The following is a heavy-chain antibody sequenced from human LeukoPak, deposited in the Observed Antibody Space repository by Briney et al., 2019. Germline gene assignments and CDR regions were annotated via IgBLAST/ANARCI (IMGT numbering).Heavy chain of an antibody. Sequence: GGSLRLSCAASGFTFSTYAMTWVRQAPGKGLEWVSGLSGSGSTTYYADSVKGRFTISRDNSKNTLYLQMNSLRAGDTVIYYCARAPPYGGYYYYYYMDVWGKGTTVTVSS. CDR2: LSGSGSTT. J-gene: IGHJ6*03. CDR3: ARAPPYGGYYYYYYMDV. CDR1: GFTFSTYA. V-gene: IGHV3-23*01. D-gene: IGHD4/OR15-4a*01.